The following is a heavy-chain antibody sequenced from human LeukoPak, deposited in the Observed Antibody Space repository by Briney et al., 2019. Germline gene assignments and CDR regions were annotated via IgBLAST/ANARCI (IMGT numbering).Heavy chain of an antibody. CDR2: ISSSGSTI. J-gene: IGHJ6*03. Sequence: PGGSLRLSCAASGFTFSSYEMNWVRQAPGKGLEWVSYISSSGSTIYYADSVKGRFTISRDNSNNTLYLQINSLRAEDTAVYYCAKVYGGYISHYYMDVWGKGTTVTVSS. V-gene: IGHV3-48*03. D-gene: IGHD5-12*01. CDR1: GFTFSSYE. CDR3: AKVYGGYISHYYMDV.